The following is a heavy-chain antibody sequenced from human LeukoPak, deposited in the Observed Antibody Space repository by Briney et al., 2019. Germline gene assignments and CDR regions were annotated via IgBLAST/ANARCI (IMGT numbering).Heavy chain of an antibody. D-gene: IGHD1-26*01. J-gene: IGHJ5*02. V-gene: IGHV3-21*01. Sequence: PGGSLRLSCAASGFTFSSYWMSWVRQAPGKGLEWVSSISTSSNYIHYADSVKGRFTISRDNAKNSLYLQMNSLRAEDTAVYYCARDLGGVGANHWFDPWGQGSLVTVSS. CDR3: ARDLGGVGANHWFDP. CDR1: GFTFSSYW. CDR2: ISTSSNYI.